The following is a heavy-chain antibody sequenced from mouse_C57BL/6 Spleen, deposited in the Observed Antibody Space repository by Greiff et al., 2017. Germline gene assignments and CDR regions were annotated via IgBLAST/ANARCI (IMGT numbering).Heavy chain of an antibody. CDR1: GFTFSSYG. J-gene: IGHJ2*01. V-gene: IGHV5-6*02. Sequence: DVKLVESGGDLVKPGGSLKLSCAASGFTFSSYGMSWVRQTPDKRLEWVATISSGGSYTYYPDSVKGRFTISSDNAKNTLYLQMSSLKSEDTAMYYCARRDDYGVFDYWGQGTTLTVSS. D-gene: IGHD2-4*01. CDR2: ISSGGSYT. CDR3: ARRDDYGVFDY.